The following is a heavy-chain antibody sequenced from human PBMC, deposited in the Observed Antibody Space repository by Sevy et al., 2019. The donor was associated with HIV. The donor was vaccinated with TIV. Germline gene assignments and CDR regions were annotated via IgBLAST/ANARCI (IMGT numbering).Heavy chain of an antibody. V-gene: IGHV4-59*08. J-gene: IGHJ4*02. Sequence: SETLSLTCTVSGGSITSLYWIWIRQPPGKGLEWIANIYYNGYINYNPSLKSRVTLSLDTSKNQFSLRLSSVTAADTAMYYCAGENAWGRGYSWGQGTLVTVSS. CDR1: GGSITSLY. CDR3: AGENAWGRGYS. D-gene: IGHD1-26*01. CDR2: IYYNGYI.